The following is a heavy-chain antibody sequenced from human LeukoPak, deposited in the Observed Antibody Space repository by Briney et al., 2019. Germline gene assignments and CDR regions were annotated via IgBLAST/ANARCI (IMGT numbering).Heavy chain of an antibody. CDR3: ARGRMGVRGVIIPGAFDI. CDR2: INHSGST. V-gene: IGHV4-34*01. CDR1: GGPFSGYY. J-gene: IGHJ3*02. Sequence: PSETLSLTCAVYGGPFSGYYWSWIRQPPGKGLEWIGEINHSGSTNYNPSLKSRVTISVDTSKNQFSLKLSSVTAADTAVYYCARGRMGVRGVIIPGAFDIWGQGTMVTVSS. D-gene: IGHD3-10*01.